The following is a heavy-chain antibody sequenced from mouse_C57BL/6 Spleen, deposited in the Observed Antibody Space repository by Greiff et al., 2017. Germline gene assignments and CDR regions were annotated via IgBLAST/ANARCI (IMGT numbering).Heavy chain of an antibody. CDR1: GFTFSSYA. V-gene: IGHV5-4*01. CDR3: ARDKNYGAYYFDD. CDR2: ISDGGSYT. Sequence: EVKLMESGGGLVKPGGSLKLSCAASGFTFSSYAMSWVRQTPEKRLEWVATISDGGSYTYYPDNVKGRFTISRDNTKNNLYLQMSDLKSEETAMYYCARDKNYGAYYFDDWGQGTTLTVSS. J-gene: IGHJ2*01. D-gene: IGHD1-1*01.